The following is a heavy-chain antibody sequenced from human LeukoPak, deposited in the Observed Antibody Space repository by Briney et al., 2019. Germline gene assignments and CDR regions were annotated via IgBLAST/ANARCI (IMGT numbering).Heavy chain of an antibody. D-gene: IGHD3-10*01. Sequence: SETLSLTCTVSGGSISSGDYYWSWIRQPPGKGLEWIGFIYHTGSFHYNPSLKSRVTISVDTSKNQFSLKLSSVTAADTAVYYCARGVSGSYLEGGTTCAFDIWGQGTMVTVSS. V-gene: IGHV4-30-4*01. J-gene: IGHJ3*02. CDR3: ARGVSGSYLEGGTTCAFDI. CDR1: GGSISSGDYY. CDR2: IYHTGSF.